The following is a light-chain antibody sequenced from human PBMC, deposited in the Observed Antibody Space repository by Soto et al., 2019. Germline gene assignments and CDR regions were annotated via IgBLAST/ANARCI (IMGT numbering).Light chain of an antibody. CDR2: GAS. CDR1: QSVSSSY. Sequence: PGERATLSCRASQSVSSSYLAWYQQKPGQAPSLLIYGASRRATGIPDRFSGSGSGTDFTLTISRLEPEDFAVYYCQQYDSSPITFGQGTRLEIK. CDR3: QQYDSSPIT. V-gene: IGKV3-20*01. J-gene: IGKJ5*01.